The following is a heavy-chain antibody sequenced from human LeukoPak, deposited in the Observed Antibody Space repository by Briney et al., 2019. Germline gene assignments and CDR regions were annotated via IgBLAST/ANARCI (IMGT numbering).Heavy chain of an antibody. CDR1: GGSFSGYY. CDR3: AVILTGSFYGMDV. D-gene: IGHD3-9*01. J-gene: IGHJ6*02. CDR2: INHSGST. V-gene: IGHV4-34*01. Sequence: SETLSLTCAVYGGSFSGYYWSWIRQPPGKGREWIGEINHSGSTNYNPSLKSRVTISVDTSKNQFSLKLNSVTAADTAVYYCAVILTGSFYGMDVWGQGTTVTVSS.